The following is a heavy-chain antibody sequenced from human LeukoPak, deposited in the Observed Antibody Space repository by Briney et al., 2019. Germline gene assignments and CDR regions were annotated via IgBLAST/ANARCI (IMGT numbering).Heavy chain of an antibody. CDR1: GYTFNDYF. Sequence: VASVKVSCKASGYTFNDYFMHWLRQAPGQGLEWLGWTNPKIGGTDYAQKFRGRVTMTRDTSVSTAYMELSGLRSDDTAIYYCARELFTPRDHWGQGTLVTVSS. J-gene: IGHJ4*02. V-gene: IGHV1-2*02. CDR3: ARELFTPRDH. D-gene: IGHD2-15*01. CDR2: TNPKIGGT.